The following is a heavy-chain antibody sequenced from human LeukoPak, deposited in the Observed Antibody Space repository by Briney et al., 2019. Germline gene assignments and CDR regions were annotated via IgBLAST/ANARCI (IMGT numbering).Heavy chain of an antibody. D-gene: IGHD2-2*02. CDR2: IYYSGST. J-gene: IGHJ6*02. CDR1: GGSISSYY. Sequence: SQTLSPTCTVSGGSISSYYWSWIRQPPRKGLEWIGHIYYSGSTNYNPSLKSRVTISVDTSKNQFSLKVSSVTAADTAVYYCARVGCSSTSCSTNYGMDVWGQGTTVTVSS. CDR3: ARVGCSSTSCSTNYGMDV. V-gene: IGHV4-59*01.